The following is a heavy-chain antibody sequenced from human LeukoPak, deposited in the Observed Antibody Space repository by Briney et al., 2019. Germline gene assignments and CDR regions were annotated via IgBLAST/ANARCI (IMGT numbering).Heavy chain of an antibody. CDR3: ARDANDAFDI. J-gene: IGHJ3*02. Sequence: GRSLRLSCAASGFTFSSYGMHWVRQAPGKGLEWVSSISSSSSYIYYADSVEGRFTISRDNAKNSLYLQMNSLRAEDTAVYYCARDANDAFDIWGQGTMVTVSS. CDR2: ISSSSSYI. V-gene: IGHV3-21*01. CDR1: GFTFSSYG.